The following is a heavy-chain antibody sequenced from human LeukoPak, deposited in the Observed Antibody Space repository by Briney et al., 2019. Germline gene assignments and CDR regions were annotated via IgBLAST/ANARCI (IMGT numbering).Heavy chain of an antibody. CDR3: ARRPLFSSWWGLDY. CDR1: GYSFMSHW. J-gene: IGHJ4*02. D-gene: IGHD6-13*01. V-gene: IGHV5-51*01. CDR2: IYPGDSDT. Sequence: GESLKISCKGSGYSFMSHWIAWVRQMPGKGLEWMGIIYPGDSDTRYSPSFQGQVTISADKSINTAYIQWSSLKASDAAMFYCARRPLFSSWWGLDYGGQGPLVTVPS.